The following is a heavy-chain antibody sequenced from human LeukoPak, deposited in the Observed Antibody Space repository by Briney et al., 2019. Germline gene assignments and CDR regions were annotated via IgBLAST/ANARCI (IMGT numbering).Heavy chain of an antibody. V-gene: IGHV4-30-4*08. CDR2: IYYSGST. Sequence: SETLSLTCTVSGGSISSGDYYWSWIRQPPGKGLEWIGYIYYSGSTYYNPSLKSRLTISVDPSKNQFSLKLSSVTAADTAVYYCARAEPYDSSGYYSGHFDYWGQGTLVTVSS. CDR1: GGSISSGDYY. J-gene: IGHJ4*02. CDR3: ARAEPYDSSGYYSGHFDY. D-gene: IGHD3-22*01.